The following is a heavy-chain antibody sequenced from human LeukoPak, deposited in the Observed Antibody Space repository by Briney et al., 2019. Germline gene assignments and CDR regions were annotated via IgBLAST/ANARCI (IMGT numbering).Heavy chain of an antibody. CDR3: ARDRDSSGHFDY. D-gene: IGHD3-22*01. CDR2: INPNSGGT. V-gene: IGHV1-2*02. Sequence: GTSVKVSCKASGYTFTGYYMHWVRQAPGQGLEWMGWINPNSGGTNYAQKFQGRVTMTRDTSISTAYMELSRLRSDDTAVYYFARDRDSSGHFDYWGQGTLVTVSS. CDR1: GYTFTGYY. J-gene: IGHJ4*02.